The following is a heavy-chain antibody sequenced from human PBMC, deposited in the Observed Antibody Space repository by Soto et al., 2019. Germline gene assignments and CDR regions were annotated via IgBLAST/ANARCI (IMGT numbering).Heavy chain of an antibody. V-gene: IGHV3-30*18. J-gene: IGHJ4*02. CDR1: GFTFSSYG. Sequence: QVQLVESGGGVVQPGRSLRLSCAASGFTFSSYGMHWVRQAPGKGLEWVAVISYDGSNKYYADSVKGRFTISRDNSKNTLYLQMNSLRAEDTAVYYCAKDTPRIAVAGYFDYWGQGTLVTVSS. CDR2: ISYDGSNK. D-gene: IGHD6-19*01. CDR3: AKDTPRIAVAGYFDY.